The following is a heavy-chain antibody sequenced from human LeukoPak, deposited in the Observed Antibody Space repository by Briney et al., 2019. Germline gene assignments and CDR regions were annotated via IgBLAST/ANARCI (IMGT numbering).Heavy chain of an antibody. CDR3: ARGGGWYNGEWFDP. D-gene: IGHD6-19*01. Sequence: GGSLRLSCAASGFTFSSYSMNWVRQAPGKGLEWVSSISSSSSYIYYADSVKGRFTISRDNAKNSLYLQMNSLRAEDTAVYYCARGGGWYNGEWFDPWGQGTLVTVSS. J-gene: IGHJ5*02. CDR2: ISSSSSYI. V-gene: IGHV3-21*01. CDR1: GFTFSSYS.